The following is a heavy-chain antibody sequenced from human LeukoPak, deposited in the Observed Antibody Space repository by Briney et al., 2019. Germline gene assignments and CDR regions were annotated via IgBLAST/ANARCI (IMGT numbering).Heavy chain of an antibody. CDR3: ARGDYHGSGRTYFDY. CDR1: GFTFDDYG. V-gene: IGHV3-20*04. D-gene: IGHD3-10*01. J-gene: IGHJ4*02. Sequence: GGSLRLSCAPSGFTFDDYGMSWVRQVPGKGLEWVSGIHWNGGSTRYADSVKGQFIISRDNAKNSLYLQVNSLRAEDTALYYCARGDYHGSGRTYFDYWGQGTLVTVSS. CDR2: IHWNGGST.